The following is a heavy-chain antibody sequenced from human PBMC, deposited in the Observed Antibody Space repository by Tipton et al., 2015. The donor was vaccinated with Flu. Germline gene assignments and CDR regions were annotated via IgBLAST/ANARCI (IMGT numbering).Heavy chain of an antibody. D-gene: IGHD3-22*01. CDR2: IYSGGDT. CDR1: GFTVSSNY. J-gene: IGHJ4*02. V-gene: IGHV3-66*02. Sequence: SLRLSCAASGFTVSSNYMSWVRQAPGKGLEWVSVIYSGGDTYYADSVKGRFTISRDNSKNTLYLQMNSLRAEDTAGYYCARDRRNYDRSAYYFDYWGQGTLVTVSS. CDR3: ARDRRNYDRSAYYFDY.